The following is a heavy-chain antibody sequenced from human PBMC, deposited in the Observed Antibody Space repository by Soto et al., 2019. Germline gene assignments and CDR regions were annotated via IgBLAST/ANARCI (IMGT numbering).Heavy chain of an antibody. CDR3: AKIVVVVPRISWYFDL. CDR1: GFTFSSNA. D-gene: IGHD2-15*01. J-gene: IGHJ2*01. Sequence: EVQLLESGGGLVQPGGSLRLSCAASGFTFSSNAISWVRQAPGKGLEWVSTSGSGGGTYYADSVKGRFTISRDNSRSTLYLQMDSLRADDSAHYYCAKIVVVVPRISWYFDLWGRGTLVTVSS. CDR2: TSGSGGGT. V-gene: IGHV3-23*01.